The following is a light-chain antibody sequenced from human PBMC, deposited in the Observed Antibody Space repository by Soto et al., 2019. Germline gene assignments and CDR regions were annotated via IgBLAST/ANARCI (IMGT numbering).Light chain of an antibody. CDR1: QSVSSSF. J-gene: IGKJ1*01. Sequence: EIVLTQSPGTLSLSPGERATLSCRASQSVSSSFLAWWQQKPGQAPRLLIYGASSRATGIPDRFSGGGSGTDFTLTISRLEPEDFAVYFCQQYGSSPSTFGQGTKVDI. V-gene: IGKV3-20*01. CDR3: QQYGSSPST. CDR2: GAS.